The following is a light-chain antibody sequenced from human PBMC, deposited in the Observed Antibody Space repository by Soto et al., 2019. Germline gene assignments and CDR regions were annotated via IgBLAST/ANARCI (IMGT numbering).Light chain of an antibody. Sequence: EIGVTQSPGTLSLSPGERATLSCRASQSVSSSYLAWYQQKPGQAPRLLIYGASSRATGTPDRFSGSGSGTDFTLTISRLEPEDFAVYYCQQYGSSPRTFGQGTKVEIK. V-gene: IGKV3-20*01. CDR3: QQYGSSPRT. CDR2: GAS. J-gene: IGKJ1*01. CDR1: QSVSSSY.